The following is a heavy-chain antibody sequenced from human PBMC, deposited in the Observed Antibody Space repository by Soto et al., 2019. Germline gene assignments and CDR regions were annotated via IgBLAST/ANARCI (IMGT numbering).Heavy chain of an antibody. J-gene: IGHJ6*03. D-gene: IGHD2-2*01. Sequence: GGSLRLSCAASGFTFSSYAMSWVRQAPGKGLEWVSAISGSGGSTYYADSVKGRFTISRDNSKNTLYLQMNSLRAEDTAVYYCAKLAGYQLLPYYYYMDVWGKGTTVTVSS. CDR1: GFTFSSYA. V-gene: IGHV3-23*01. CDR3: AKLAGYQLLPYYYYMDV. CDR2: ISGSGGST.